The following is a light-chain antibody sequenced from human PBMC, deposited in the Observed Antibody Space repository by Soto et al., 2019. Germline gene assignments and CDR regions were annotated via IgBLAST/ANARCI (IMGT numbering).Light chain of an antibody. J-gene: IGLJ3*02. CDR1: SNDVGGYNY. CDR2: DVS. CDR3: SSYTSSSSWV. V-gene: IGLV2-14*01. Sequence: QSALTQPASVSGSPGQSITISCTGTSNDVGGYNYVSWYQQHPGKAPKLMIYDVSNRPSGVSNRFSGSKSGNTASLTISWLQAEDEADYYCSSYTSSSSWVFGGGTKLTVL.